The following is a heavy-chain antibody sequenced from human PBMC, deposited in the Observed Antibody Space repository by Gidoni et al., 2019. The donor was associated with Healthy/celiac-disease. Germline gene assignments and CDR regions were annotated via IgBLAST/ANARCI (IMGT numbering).Heavy chain of an antibody. Sequence: QVQLVQSGAEVKKPGASVKVSCKASGYTFTSYYMHWVRQAPGQGLEWMGIINPSGGSTSYAQKFQGRVTMTRDTSTSTVYMELSSLRSEDTAVYYCASSGSYLDAPRGAFDIWGQGTMVTVSS. V-gene: IGHV1-46*01. D-gene: IGHD1-26*01. CDR2: INPSGGST. CDR3: ASSGSYLDAPRGAFDI. CDR1: GYTFTSYY. J-gene: IGHJ3*02.